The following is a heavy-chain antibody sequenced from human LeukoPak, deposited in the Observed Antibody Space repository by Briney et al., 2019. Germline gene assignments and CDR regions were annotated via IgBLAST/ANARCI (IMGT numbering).Heavy chain of an antibody. Sequence: SETLSLTCTVSGDSISSYYWSWIRQPPGKRLEWIGYIYYSGTTTYNPSLESRVTISVDTSKNQFSLRLSSVTAADTAVYYCARIQSSASPFDYWGQGTLVTVSS. J-gene: IGHJ4*02. CDR3: ARIQSSASPFDY. CDR1: GDSISSYY. CDR2: IYYSGTT. V-gene: IGHV4-59*01. D-gene: IGHD2-2*01.